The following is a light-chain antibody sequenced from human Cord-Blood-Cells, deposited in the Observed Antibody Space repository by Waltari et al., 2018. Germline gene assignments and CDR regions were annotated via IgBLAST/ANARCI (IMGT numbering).Light chain of an antibody. Sequence: QSALTQPAPVSGSPGQSITISSTGTRRDVGGYNFVSWYHPHPGKAPKLMIYEGSKRPSGVSNRFSGSKSGNTASLTISGLQAEDEADYYCCSYAGSSTYVFGTGTKVTVL. V-gene: IGLV2-23*01. CDR2: EGS. J-gene: IGLJ1*01. CDR1: RRDVGGYNF. CDR3: CSYAGSSTYV.